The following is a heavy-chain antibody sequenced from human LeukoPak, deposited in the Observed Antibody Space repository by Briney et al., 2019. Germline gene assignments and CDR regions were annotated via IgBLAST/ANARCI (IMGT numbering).Heavy chain of an antibody. J-gene: IGHJ4*02. CDR3: ARQGQTRGYSYGFHFFDY. Sequence: SETLSLTCTVSGDSISSNSYFWGWIRQPPGKGLEWIGSIYYSGSTYYNPSLKSRVTISVDTSKNQFSLKLSSVTAADTAVYYCARQGQTRGYSYGFHFFDYWGQGTLVTVSS. D-gene: IGHD5-18*01. V-gene: IGHV4-39*01. CDR2: IYYSGST. CDR1: GDSISSNSYF.